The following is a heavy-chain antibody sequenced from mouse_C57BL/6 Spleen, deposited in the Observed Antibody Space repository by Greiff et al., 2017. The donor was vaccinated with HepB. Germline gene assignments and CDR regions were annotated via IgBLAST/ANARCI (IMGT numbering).Heavy chain of an antibody. CDR3: ARCGAYDGYLFDY. CDR1: GYAFSSSW. Sequence: QVQLQQSGPELVKPGASVKISCKASGYAFSSSWMNWVKQRPGKGLEWIGRIYPGDGDTNYNGKFKGKATLTADKSSSTAYMQLSSLTSEDSAVYFCARCGAYDGYLFDYWGQGTTLTVSS. CDR2: IYPGDGDT. V-gene: IGHV1-82*01. J-gene: IGHJ2*01. D-gene: IGHD2-3*01.